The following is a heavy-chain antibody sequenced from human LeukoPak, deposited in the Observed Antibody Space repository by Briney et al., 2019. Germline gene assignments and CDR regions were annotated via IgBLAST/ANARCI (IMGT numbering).Heavy chain of an antibody. CDR3: ARPLSIVGATIGAFDI. Sequence: KSGGSLRLSCAASGFSLSSYIMNWVRQAPGKGLEWVSSISTGGNYKYYADSVKGRFTISRDNAKNSLNLQMNSLRVEDTAVYYCARPLSIVGATIGAFDIWGQGTMVTVSS. CDR1: GFSLSSYI. V-gene: IGHV3-21*01. D-gene: IGHD1-26*01. CDR2: ISTGGNYK. J-gene: IGHJ3*02.